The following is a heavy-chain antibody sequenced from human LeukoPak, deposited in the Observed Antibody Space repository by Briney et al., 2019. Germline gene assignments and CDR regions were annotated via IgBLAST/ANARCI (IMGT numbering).Heavy chain of an antibody. J-gene: IGHJ4*02. D-gene: IGHD1-26*01. CDR3: ARDGRFPPEVLPRYFDY. CDR1: GGTISSYC. CDR2: IYTSGST. Sequence: PSETLSLTCAVSGGTISSYCWSWIRQPAGKGLEWIGRIYTSGSTNYNPSLKSRVTMSVDTSKNQFSLKLSSVTAADTAVYYCARDGRFPPEVLPRYFDYWGQGPLVSVPS. V-gene: IGHV4-4*07.